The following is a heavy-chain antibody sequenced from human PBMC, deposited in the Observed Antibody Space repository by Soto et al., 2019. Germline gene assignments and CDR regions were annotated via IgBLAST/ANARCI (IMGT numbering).Heavy chain of an antibody. V-gene: IGHV1-46*01. D-gene: IGHD1-7*01. CDR2: INPDGGST. CDR1: GYSFIDHY. J-gene: IGHJ5*01. Sequence: QVQLVQSGAEVKRPGASVRLSCKASGYSFIDHYIHWVRQAPGQGLAWMGVINPDGGSTSYAHRFQGRVTVTTDTSTSTVYMDLTSLRSDDTAVYYCARDPRSLNYVGFWDSWGQGTLVTVST. CDR3: ARDPRSLNYVGFWDS.